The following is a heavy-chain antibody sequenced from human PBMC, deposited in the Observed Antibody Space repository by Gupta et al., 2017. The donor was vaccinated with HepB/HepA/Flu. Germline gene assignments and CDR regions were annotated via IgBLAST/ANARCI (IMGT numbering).Heavy chain of an antibody. D-gene: IGHD3-3*01. Sequence: QVQLLESGPGLVKPSQTLSLTCTVSGGSISSGDYYWSWIRQPPGKGLEWIGYIYYSGSTYYNPSRKRRVTISVDTSKNQFSLKLSSVTAADTAVDYCARALYDVWSGYPNAFDIWGQGTMVTVSS. CDR3: ARALYDVWSGYPNAFDI. J-gene: IGHJ3*02. CDR1: GGSISSGDYY. CDR2: IYYSGST. V-gene: IGHV4-30-4*01.